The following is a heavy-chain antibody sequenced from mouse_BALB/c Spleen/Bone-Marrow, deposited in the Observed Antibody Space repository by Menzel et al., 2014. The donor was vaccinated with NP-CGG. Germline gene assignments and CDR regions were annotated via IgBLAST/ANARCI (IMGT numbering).Heavy chain of an antibody. Sequence: EVQLRQSGPDLVKPGASVKISCKTSGYTFTEYTMHWVKQSHVKSLEWIGGINPNNGGTSYSQKFKGKATWTVDKSSSTAYMELRSLTSEDSAVYYCARGWLLRHYFDYWGQGTTLTVSS. CDR3: ARGWLLRHYFDY. J-gene: IGHJ2*01. V-gene: IGHV1-18*01. CDR2: INPNNGGT. CDR1: GYTFTEYT. D-gene: IGHD2-3*01.